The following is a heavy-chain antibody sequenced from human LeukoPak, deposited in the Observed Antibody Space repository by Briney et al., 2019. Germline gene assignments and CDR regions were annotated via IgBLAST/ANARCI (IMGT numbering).Heavy chain of an antibody. V-gene: IGHV1-2*02. J-gene: IGHJ4*02. D-gene: IGHD5-12*01. CDR3: ARDWVAEGYSGYDSSFGVDY. CDR2: INPNSGGT. Sequence: ASVKVSCKASGYTFTGYYMHWVRQAPGQGLEWMGWINPNSGGTNYAQKFQGRVTMTRDTSISTAYMELSRLRSDDTAVYYCARDWVAEGYSGYDSSFGVDYWGQGTLVTVSS. CDR1: GYTFTGYY.